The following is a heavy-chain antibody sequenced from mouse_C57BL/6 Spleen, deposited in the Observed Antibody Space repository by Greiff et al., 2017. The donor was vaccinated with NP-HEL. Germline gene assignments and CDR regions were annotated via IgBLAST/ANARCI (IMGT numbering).Heavy chain of an antibody. CDR1: GYTFTSYW. D-gene: IGHD2-12*01. CDR3: ARDIYDYFDY. Sequence: QVQLQQPGAELVKPGASVQLSCKASGYTFTSYWMPWVKQRPGRGLEWIGRIDPYSGGTKYNEKFKSTATLTVDKPSSTAYMQLSSLTSEDSAVYYCARDIYDYFDYWGQGTTLTVSS. CDR2: IDPYSGGT. V-gene: IGHV1-72*01. J-gene: IGHJ2*01.